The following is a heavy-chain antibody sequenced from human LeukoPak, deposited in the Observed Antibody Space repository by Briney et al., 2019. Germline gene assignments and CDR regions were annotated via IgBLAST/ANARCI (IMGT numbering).Heavy chain of an antibody. V-gene: IGHV4-30-4*01. CDR1: GGSISSGDYY. D-gene: IGHD3-9*01. Sequence: PSQTLSLTCTVSGGSISSGDYYWSWIRQPPGKGLEWIGYIYYSGSTYYNPSLKSRVTISVDTSKNQFSLKLSSVTAADTAVYYCARIPGVLRYFDLRFDPWGQGTLVTVSS. CDR3: ARIPGVLRYFDLRFDP. CDR2: IYYSGST. J-gene: IGHJ5*02.